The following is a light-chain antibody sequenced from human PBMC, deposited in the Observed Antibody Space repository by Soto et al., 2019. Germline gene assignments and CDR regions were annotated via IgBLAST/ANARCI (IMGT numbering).Light chain of an antibody. CDR2: DVS. CDR3: SSYTSSSHVV. J-gene: IGLJ2*01. V-gene: IGLV2-14*01. CDR1: SSDVGVYNY. Sequence: QSALTQPASVSGSPGQSITISCTGTSSDVGVYNYVSWYQQHPGKDPKLMIYDVSNRPSGVSNRFSGSKSGNTASLTNSGLQAEDEADYYCSSYTSSSHVVFGGGTKVTVL.